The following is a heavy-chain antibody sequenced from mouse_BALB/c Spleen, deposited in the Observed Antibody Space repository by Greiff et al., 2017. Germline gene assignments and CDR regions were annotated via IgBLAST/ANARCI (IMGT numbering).Heavy chain of an antibody. CDR3: ARGEGNYVVFDY. V-gene: IGHV5-6-5*01. Sequence: EVHLVESGGGLVKPGGSLKLSCAASGFTFSSYAMSWVRQTPEKRLEWVASISSGGSTFYPDSVKGRFTISRDNARNILYLQMSSLRSEDTAMYYCARGEGNYVVFDYWGQGTTLTVSS. CDR1: GFTFSSYA. CDR2: ISSGGST. J-gene: IGHJ2*01. D-gene: IGHD2-1*01.